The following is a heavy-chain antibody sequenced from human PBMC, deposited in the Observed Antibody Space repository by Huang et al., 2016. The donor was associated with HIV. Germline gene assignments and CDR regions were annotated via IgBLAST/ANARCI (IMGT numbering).Heavy chain of an antibody. CDR3: AAKIGSDGYFISRGPRSNYYSLDV. CDR1: GKTFSGSA. CDR2: SVPRYGKP. V-gene: IGHV1-69*13. Sequence: QLQLVQSGAQVKKPGSSVNVSCKASGKTFSGSAISWVRQAPGQRLEWMGGSVPRYGKPQYAQNFQGRVSITAVESMTTAYLELTSLTSKDTAVYFCAAKIGSDGYFISRGPRSNYYSLDVWGQGTTVVVSS. J-gene: IGHJ6*02. D-gene: IGHD3-10*01.